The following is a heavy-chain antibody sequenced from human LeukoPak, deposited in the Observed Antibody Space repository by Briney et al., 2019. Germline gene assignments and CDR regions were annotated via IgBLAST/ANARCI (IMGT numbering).Heavy chain of an antibody. CDR2: VHHTGST. CDR1: GYSISRGYY. CDR3: ARVYGSGSYHFDY. V-gene: IGHV4-38-2*02. J-gene: IGHJ4*02. Sequence: SETLSLTCNVSGYSISRGYYWGWIRQPPGKGLEWIGSVHHTGSTYYNPSLKSRVTISVDRSKNQFSLKLSSVTAADTAVYYCARVYGSGSYHFDYWGQGTLVTVSS. D-gene: IGHD3-10*01.